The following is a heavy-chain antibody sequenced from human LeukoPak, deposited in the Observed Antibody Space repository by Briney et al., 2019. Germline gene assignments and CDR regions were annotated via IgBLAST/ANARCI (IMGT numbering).Heavy chain of an antibody. CDR2: ISGNGGRT. J-gene: IGHJ4*02. CDR3: AKEQTSSGYFDY. D-gene: IGHD3-10*01. V-gene: IGHV3-23*01. CDR1: GFTFNNYA. Sequence: PGGSLRLSCAASGFTFNNYAMSWVRQAPGTGLEWVAAISGNGGRTYYRDSVKGRFTISRDNPKNTLYLLMNSLSAEDTALYYCAKEQTSSGYFDYWGQGTLVTVSS.